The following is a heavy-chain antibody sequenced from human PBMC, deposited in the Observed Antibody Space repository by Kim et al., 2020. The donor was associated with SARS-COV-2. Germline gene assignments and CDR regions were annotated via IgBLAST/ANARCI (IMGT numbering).Heavy chain of an antibody. CDR3: AKDLATITTGMDV. D-gene: IGHD5-12*01. V-gene: IGHV3-23*01. Sequence: GGSLRLSCTASGFTFRSYAMTWVRQPPGRGLEWVSGISASGANTYYADSVKGRFTISRDNSKNTLSVQMNSLRAEDTAVYYCAKDLATITTGMDVWGQGTTVTVSS. CDR1: GFTFRSYA. J-gene: IGHJ6*02. CDR2: ISASGANT.